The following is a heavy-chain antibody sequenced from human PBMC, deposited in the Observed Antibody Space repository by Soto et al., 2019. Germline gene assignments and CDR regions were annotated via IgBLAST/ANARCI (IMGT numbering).Heavy chain of an antibody. Sequence: GESLKISCNASGYTFTHYLVGWVRQMPGKGLERMGIIYPGDSDTRYSPSFQGQVTISADKSISTAYLQWSSLKASDTAMYYCARTAAAGKYYYGMDVWGQGTTVTV. CDR1: GYTFTHYL. D-gene: IGHD6-13*01. V-gene: IGHV5-51*01. CDR2: IYPGDSDT. CDR3: ARTAAAGKYYYGMDV. J-gene: IGHJ6*02.